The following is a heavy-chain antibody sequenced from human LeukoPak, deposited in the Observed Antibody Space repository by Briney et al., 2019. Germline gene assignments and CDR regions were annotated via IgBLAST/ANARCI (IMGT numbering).Heavy chain of an antibody. V-gene: IGHV4-59*01. CDR3: ARVRTHKDIAVAAPGYYYGMDV. J-gene: IGHJ6*02. Sequence: PSETLSLTCTVSGGSIGDYYWTWIRQPPGKGLEWIGYIYYSESTNYNPSLKSRVTISVDTSKNQFSLKLSSVTAADTAVYYCARVRTHKDIAVAAPGYYYGMDVWGQGTTVTVSS. CDR2: IYYSEST. CDR1: GGSIGDYY. D-gene: IGHD6-19*01.